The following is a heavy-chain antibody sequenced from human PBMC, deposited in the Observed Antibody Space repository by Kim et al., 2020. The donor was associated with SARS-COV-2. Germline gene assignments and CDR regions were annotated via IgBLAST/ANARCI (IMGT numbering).Heavy chain of an antibody. V-gene: IGHV1-69*13. CDR3: ARRVGPYYYGSGSYGWGWFAP. Sequence: SVKVSCKASGGTFSSYAISWVRQAPGQGLEWMGGIIPIFGTANYAQKFQGRVTITADESTSTAYMELSSLRSEDTAVYYCARRVGPYYYGSGSYGWGWFAPWGQGTLVTVSS. CDR1: GGTFSSYA. CDR2: IIPIFGTA. D-gene: IGHD3-10*01. J-gene: IGHJ5*02.